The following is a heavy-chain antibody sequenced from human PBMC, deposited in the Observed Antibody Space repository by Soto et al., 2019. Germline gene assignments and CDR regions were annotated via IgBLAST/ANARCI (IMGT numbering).Heavy chain of an antibody. CDR3: ARRGSSSWYYFDY. D-gene: IGHD6-13*01. V-gene: IGHV1-69*13. CDR1: GGTFSSYA. CDR2: INPIFGTA. J-gene: IGHJ4*02. Sequence: GASVKVSCKASGGTFSSYAISWVRQAPGQGLEWMGGINPIFGTANYAQKFQGRVTITADESTSTAYMELSSLRSEDAAVYYCARRGSSSWYYFDYWGQGTLVTVSS.